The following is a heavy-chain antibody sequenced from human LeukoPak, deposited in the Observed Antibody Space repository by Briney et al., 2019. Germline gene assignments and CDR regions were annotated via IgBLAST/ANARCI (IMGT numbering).Heavy chain of an antibody. J-gene: IGHJ4*02. Sequence: GESLKISCKGSGYSFTSYWIGWVRQMPGKGLECVGIIYPGDSDTRYSPSFQGQVTISADKSISTAYLQWSSLKASDSAVYYCARRTGGYYDSNGYYAYWGQGTLVTVSS. D-gene: IGHD3-22*01. CDR1: GYSFTSYW. CDR2: IYPGDSDT. CDR3: ARRTGGYYDSNGYYAY. V-gene: IGHV5-51*01.